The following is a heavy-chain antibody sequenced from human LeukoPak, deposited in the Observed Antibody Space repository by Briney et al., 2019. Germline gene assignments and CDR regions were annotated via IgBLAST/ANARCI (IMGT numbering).Heavy chain of an antibody. D-gene: IGHD1-26*01. V-gene: IGHV3-21*01. CDR1: GFTFSSYS. CDR2: ISGSGSYI. CDR3: ARALPSPLYSGSYADAFDI. Sequence: GGSLRLSCAASGFTFSSYSMNWVRQAPGKGLEWVSSISGSGSYIYYADSVKGRFTISRDNAKNSLYLQMNSLRAEDTAVYYCARALPSPLYSGSYADAFDIWGQGTMVTVSS. J-gene: IGHJ3*02.